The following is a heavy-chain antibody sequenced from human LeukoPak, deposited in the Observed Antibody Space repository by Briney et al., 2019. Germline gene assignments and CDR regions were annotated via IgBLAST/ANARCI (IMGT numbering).Heavy chain of an antibody. V-gene: IGHV3-74*01. J-gene: IGHJ1*01. CDR1: GFTFSSYW. CDR3: LYGGYFQH. CDR2: INSDETIS. D-gene: IGHD3-16*01. Sequence: GGSLRLSCAASGFTFSSYWMHWVRQVPNQGLMWISRINSDETISEYVDSVNGRFTISRDNAKNTLYLQMNSLRAEDTAVYFCLYGGYFQHWGQGTLVTVSS.